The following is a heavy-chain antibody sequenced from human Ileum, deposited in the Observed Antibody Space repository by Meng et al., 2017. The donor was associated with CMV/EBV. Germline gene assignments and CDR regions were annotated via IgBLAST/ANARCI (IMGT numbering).Heavy chain of an antibody. Sequence: QVQLQESGPGLVKPSQTLSLTCSVSGDPISSGGHSWAWFRQPPGKRLEWIGSMYFSGIADYNPSLKSRVTISLHATQKQFSLRLTSVTAADSAVYFCARDLTNKWFYYWGQGTLVTVSS. CDR1: GDPISSGGHS. J-gene: IGHJ4*02. V-gene: IGHV4-39*07. D-gene: IGHD1-26*01. CDR3: ARDLTNKWFYY. CDR2: MYFSGIA.